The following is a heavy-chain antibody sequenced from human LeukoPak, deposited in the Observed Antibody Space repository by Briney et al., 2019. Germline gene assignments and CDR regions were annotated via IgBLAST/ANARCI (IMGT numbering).Heavy chain of an antibody. CDR1: GGSISIYY. CDR2: VYNSGST. D-gene: IGHD1-26*01. Sequence: SETLSLTCTVSGGSISIYYWSWIRQPPGKGLEWIGYVYNSGSTDYNPSLKSRVTISADTSKNQFSLRLNSVTAADTAVYYCARSRAFNSGAFDPWGQGSLVTVSS. V-gene: IGHV4-59*01. CDR3: ARSRAFNSGAFDP. J-gene: IGHJ5*02.